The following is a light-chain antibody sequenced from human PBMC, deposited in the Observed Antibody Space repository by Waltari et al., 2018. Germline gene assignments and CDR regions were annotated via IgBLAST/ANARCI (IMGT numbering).Light chain of an antibody. Sequence: QAVLTQPSSLSASPGVSASLTCTLPSGLTVGFYRIYWFQQKQGSPPQYLLRYKSDSDNEKASGVPRRFSGSNDASANAGVLLISGLQSDDEADYYCMIWHNNAYLFGTGTKVSVL. V-gene: IGLV5-45*02. CDR2: YKSDSDN. CDR1: SGLTVGFYR. CDR3: MIWHNNAYL. J-gene: IGLJ1*01.